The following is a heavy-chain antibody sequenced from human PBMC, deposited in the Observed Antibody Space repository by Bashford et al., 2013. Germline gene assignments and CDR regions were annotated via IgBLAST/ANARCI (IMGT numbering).Heavy chain of an antibody. J-gene: IGHJ3*02. CDR3: VRDVAVAGNAFDI. CDR2: INPNNGGT. V-gene: IGHV1-2*02. D-gene: IGHD2-15*01. CDR1: GYTFTDYF. Sequence: ASVKVSCKASGYTFTDYFMHWVRQAPGQGLEWMGWINPNNGGTNYVQKFQGRVTMTRDTSISTVYMELSRLRSDDTAVYYCVRDVAVAGNAFDIWGQGTMVTVSS.